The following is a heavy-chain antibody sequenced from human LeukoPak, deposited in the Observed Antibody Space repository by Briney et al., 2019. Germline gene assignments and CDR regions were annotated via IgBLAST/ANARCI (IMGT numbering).Heavy chain of an antibody. V-gene: IGHV3-23*01. CDR3: AKDRVAVAGIPYYFDY. D-gene: IGHD6-19*01. CDR1: GGSISSGGYY. CDR2: ISGSGGST. J-gene: IGHJ4*02. Sequence: LSLTCTVSGGSISSGGYYWSWVRQAPGKGLEWVSAISGSGGSTYYADSVKGRFTISRDNSKNTLYLQMNSLRAEDTAVYYCAKDRVAVAGIPYYFDYWGQGTLVTVSS.